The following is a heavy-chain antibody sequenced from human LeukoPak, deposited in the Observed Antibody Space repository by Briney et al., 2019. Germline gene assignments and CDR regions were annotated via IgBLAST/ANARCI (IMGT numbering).Heavy chain of an antibody. J-gene: IGHJ4*02. D-gene: IGHD5-12*01. CDR3: SAQEVVATISAQAPRF. V-gene: IGHV3-30*04. CDR2: ISGDGDNT. Sequence: PGGSLRLSCAASGFTFSPYAMRWVRQAPGKGLEWVSAISGDGDNTYYADSVKGRFTISRDNSKNTLYLQMNSLRAEDTAVYYCSAQEVVATISAQAPRFWGQGTLVTVSS. CDR1: GFTFSPYA.